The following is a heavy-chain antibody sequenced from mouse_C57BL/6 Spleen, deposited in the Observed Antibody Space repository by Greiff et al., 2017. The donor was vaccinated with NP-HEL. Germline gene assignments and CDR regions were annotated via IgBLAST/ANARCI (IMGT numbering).Heavy chain of an antibody. V-gene: IGHV5-17*01. D-gene: IGHD2-1*01. CDR2: ISSGSSTI. Sequence: DVMLVESGGGLVKPGGSLKLSCAASGFTFSDYGMHWVRQAPEKGLEWVAYISSGSSTIYYADTVKGRFTISRDNAKNTLFLQMTSLRSEDTAMYYCARGLYYGNYGLPWFAYWGQGTLVTVSA. J-gene: IGHJ3*01. CDR3: ARGLYYGNYGLPWFAY. CDR1: GFTFSDYG.